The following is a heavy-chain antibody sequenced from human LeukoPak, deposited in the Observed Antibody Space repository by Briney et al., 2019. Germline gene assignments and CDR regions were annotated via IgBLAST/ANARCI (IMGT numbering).Heavy chain of an antibody. CDR2: IYPNDSDT. D-gene: IGHD4-17*01. CDR1: GFNVPTYW. Sequence: GESLKISCKGSGFNVPTYWIGWVRQMPWKGLEWMVIIYPNDSDTRYSPSFQGQVTISAEKSISTAYLQWSSLKASDTAMYYCARVSLYGYYLDYWGQGTLVTVSS. J-gene: IGHJ4*02. CDR3: ARVSLYGYYLDY. V-gene: IGHV5-51*01.